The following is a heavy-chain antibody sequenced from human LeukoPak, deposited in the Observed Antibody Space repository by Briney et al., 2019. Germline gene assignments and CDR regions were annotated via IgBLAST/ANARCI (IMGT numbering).Heavy chain of an antibody. CDR2: FDPEDGET. J-gene: IGHJ4*02. CDR3: ARGSGWFGELLNFDY. V-gene: IGHV1-24*01. Sequence: GASVKVSCKVSGYTLTELSMHWVRQAPGKGLEWMGGFDPEDGETIYAQKFQGRVTMTEDTSTDTAYMELSSLRSEDTAVYYCARGSGWFGELLNFDYWGQGTLVTVSS. CDR1: GYTLTELS. D-gene: IGHD3-10*01.